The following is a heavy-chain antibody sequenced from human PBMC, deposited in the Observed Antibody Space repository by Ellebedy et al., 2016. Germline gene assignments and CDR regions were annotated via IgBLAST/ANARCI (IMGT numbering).Heavy chain of an antibody. J-gene: IGHJ4*02. CDR2: IYYSGST. CDR1: GGSISNYY. V-gene: IGHV4-59*06. D-gene: IGHD2-2*01. CDR3: ARDHCSSTSCYPDY. Sequence: SETLSLXCTVSGGSISNYYWSWIRQHPGKGLEWIGYIYYSGSTYYNPSLKSRVTISVDTSKNQFSLKLSSVTAADTAVYYCARDHCSSTSCYPDYWGQGTLVTVSS.